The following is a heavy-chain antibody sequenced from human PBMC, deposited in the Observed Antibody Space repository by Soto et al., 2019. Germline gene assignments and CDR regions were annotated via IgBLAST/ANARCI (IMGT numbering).Heavy chain of an antibody. Sequence: GGSLRLSCAASGFTFSSYSMNWVRQAPGKGLEWVSSISSSSSYIYYADSVKGRFTISRDNAKNSLYLQMNSLRAEDTAVYYCAKASGIAARRNYYYGMDVWGQGTTVTVSS. D-gene: IGHD6-6*01. CDR3: AKASGIAARRNYYYGMDV. CDR2: ISSSSSYI. J-gene: IGHJ6*02. V-gene: IGHV3-21*04. CDR1: GFTFSSYS.